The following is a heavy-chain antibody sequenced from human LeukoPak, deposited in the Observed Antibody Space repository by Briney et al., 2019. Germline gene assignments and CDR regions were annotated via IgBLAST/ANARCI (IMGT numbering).Heavy chain of an antibody. CDR2: ISGSGPST. CDR3: ARLPTFYYDSSHYHYDY. CDR1: GFTFDSYA. D-gene: IGHD3-22*01. J-gene: IGHJ4*02. V-gene: IGHV3-23*01. Sequence: GGSLRLSCAASGFTFDSYAMSWVRQAPGKGLEWASSISGSGPSTDYADSVKGRFTISRDKAKNTLYLQMNSLRAEDTAVYYCARLPTFYYDSSHYHYDYWGQGTLVTVSS.